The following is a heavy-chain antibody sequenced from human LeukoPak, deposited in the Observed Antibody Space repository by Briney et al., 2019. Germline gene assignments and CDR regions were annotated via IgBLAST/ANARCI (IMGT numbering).Heavy chain of an antibody. CDR2: VKGDGTFT. D-gene: IGHD5-24*01. Sequence: PGGSLRLSCAASGFTFSNYWMHWVRQAPGKGLVWVSRVKGDGTFTNYADSVKGRFTISRDNAKYTLYLQMHSLRADDTAIYYCVRDGDDYNFDYWGQGSLVTVSS. V-gene: IGHV3-74*01. CDR1: GFTFSNYW. J-gene: IGHJ4*02. CDR3: VRDGDDYNFDY.